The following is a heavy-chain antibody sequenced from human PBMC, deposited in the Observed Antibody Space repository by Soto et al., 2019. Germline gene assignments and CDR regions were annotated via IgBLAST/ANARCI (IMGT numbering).Heavy chain of an antibody. Sequence: QVQLQESGPGLVEPSGTLSLACAVSGGSISSSNWWSWVRQPPGKGLEWIGEIYHSGSTNYNPSLQSRVTMSVDKSTSQFSPKLSSVTAADTAVYYCARDNSSWHYFDCWGQGTLVTVSS. CDR2: IYHSGST. J-gene: IGHJ4*02. V-gene: IGHV4-4*02. D-gene: IGHD6-13*01. CDR1: GGSISSSNW. CDR3: ARDNSSWHYFDC.